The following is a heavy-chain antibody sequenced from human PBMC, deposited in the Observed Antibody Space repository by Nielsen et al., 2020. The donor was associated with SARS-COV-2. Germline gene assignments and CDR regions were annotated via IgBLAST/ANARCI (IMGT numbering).Heavy chain of an antibody. D-gene: IGHD3-16*01. V-gene: IGHV3-7*01. CDR1: GFTFSDYW. J-gene: IGHJ5*02. CDR3: GRGRSCTNSACYGGVDL. Sequence: GGSLRLSCEVSGFTFSDYWMTWVRQAPGKGLEWVASINGDGGDKYYVDSVKGRFVISRDIAKNTLSLQMNSVTDDDAAMYFCGRGRSCTNSACYGGVDLWGQGTLVTVSS. CDR2: INGDGGDK.